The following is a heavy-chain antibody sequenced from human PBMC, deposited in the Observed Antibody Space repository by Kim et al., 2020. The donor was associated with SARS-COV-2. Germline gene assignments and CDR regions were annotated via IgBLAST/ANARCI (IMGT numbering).Heavy chain of an antibody. CDR1: GGYINTSHYY. Sequence: SETLSLTCSVSGGYINTSHYYWAWIRQPPGKGLEWIGTIYHRGSTYYNPSLKSRVTISVDTSRNQFSLKLASVTAAHPAVYYCARRTESGGYFDFWVQG. J-gene: IGHJ4*02. CDR2: IYHRGST. D-gene: IGHD3-10*01. V-gene: IGHV4-39*01. CDR3: ARRTESGGYFDF.